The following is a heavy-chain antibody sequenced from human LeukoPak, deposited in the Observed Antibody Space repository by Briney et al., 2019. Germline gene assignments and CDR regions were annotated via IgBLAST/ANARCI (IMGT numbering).Heavy chain of an antibody. CDR2: IYYSGST. V-gene: IGHV4-59*01. Sequence: PSETLSLTCTVSGGSIISYYWSWIRQPPGKGLEWIGYIYYSGSTNYNPSLKSRVTISVDTSKNQFSLKLSSVTAADTAVYYCARTVVPAATPGFDPWGQGTLVTASS. D-gene: IGHD2-2*01. CDR1: GGSIISYY. J-gene: IGHJ5*02. CDR3: ARTVVPAATPGFDP.